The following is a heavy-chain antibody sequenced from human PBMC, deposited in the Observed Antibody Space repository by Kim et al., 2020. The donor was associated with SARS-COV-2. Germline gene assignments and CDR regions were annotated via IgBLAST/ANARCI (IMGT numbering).Heavy chain of an antibody. D-gene: IGHD3-10*01. V-gene: IGHV3-9*01. J-gene: IGHJ3*02. CDR3: AKSLWLGDLFRPFDI. CDR1: GFSFHNYA. CDR2: LNWKSSMI. Sequence: GGSLRLSCTTSGFSFHNYAMHWVRQSPGKGLEWVSGLNWKSSMIGYGDSVKGRFTISRDNAKNSLYLQMNGLRAEDTALYYCAKSLWLGDLFRPFDIGGQGTMVTVSS.